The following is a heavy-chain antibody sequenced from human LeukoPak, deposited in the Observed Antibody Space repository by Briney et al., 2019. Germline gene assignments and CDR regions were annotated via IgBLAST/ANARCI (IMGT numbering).Heavy chain of an antibody. CDR1: GYTFTSYG. Sequence: ASVKVSCKASGYTFTSYGISWVRQAPGQGLEWMGWISAYNGNTNYAQKLQGRVTMTTDTSTSTAYMELRSLRSDDTAVYYCAREGYYGSGSYPLPDYWGQGTLVTVSS. J-gene: IGHJ4*02. CDR3: AREGYYGSGSYPLPDY. CDR2: ISAYNGNT. D-gene: IGHD3-10*01. V-gene: IGHV1-18*01.